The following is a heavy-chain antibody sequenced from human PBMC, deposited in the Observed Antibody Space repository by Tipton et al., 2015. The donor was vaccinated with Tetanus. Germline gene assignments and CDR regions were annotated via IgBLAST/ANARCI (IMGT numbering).Heavy chain of an antibody. CDR2: IYSGGST. CDR1: GFTVSSNY. J-gene: IGHJ5*01. CDR3: AREAVGWISFFAS. V-gene: IGHV3-53*01. D-gene: IGHD5-12*01. Sequence: SLRLSCAASGFTVSSNYMSWVRQAPGKGLEWVSVIYSGGSTYYADSVKGRFTISRDSSKNTVYLQMNSLRAEDTAVYYCAREAVGWISFFASWGQGTLVTVSS.